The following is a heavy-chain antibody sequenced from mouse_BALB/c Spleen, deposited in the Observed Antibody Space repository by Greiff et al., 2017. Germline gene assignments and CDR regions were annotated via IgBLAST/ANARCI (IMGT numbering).Heavy chain of an antibody. CDR2: IWSGGST. V-gene: IGHV2-2*02. J-gene: IGHJ3*01. Sequence: VQLQQSGPGLVQPSQSLSITCTVSGFSLTSYGVHWVRQSPGKGLEWLGVIWSGGSTDYNAAFISRLSISKDNSKSQVFFKMNSLQANDTAIYYCARGLLPFAYWGQGTLVTVSA. CDR1: GFSLTSYG. D-gene: IGHD2-3*01. CDR3: ARGLLPFAY.